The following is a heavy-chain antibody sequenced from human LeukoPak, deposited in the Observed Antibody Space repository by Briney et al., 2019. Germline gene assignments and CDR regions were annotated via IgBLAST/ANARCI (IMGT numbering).Heavy chain of an antibody. J-gene: IGHJ4*02. CDR2: IYSGST. Sequence: GGSLRLSCAASGFTFSSYAMSWVRQAPGKGLEWVSFIYSGSTHYSDSVKGRFTISRDNSKNTLYLQMNSLRAEDTAVYYCARRAGAYSHPYDYWGQGTLVTVSS. CDR3: ARRAGAYSHPYDY. D-gene: IGHD4/OR15-4a*01. CDR1: GFTFSSYA. V-gene: IGHV3-23*05.